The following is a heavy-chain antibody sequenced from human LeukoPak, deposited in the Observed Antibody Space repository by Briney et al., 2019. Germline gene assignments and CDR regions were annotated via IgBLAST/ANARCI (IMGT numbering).Heavy chain of an antibody. Sequence: SETLSLTCGVNGGSLSDYHWSWIRQTPGKGLEWIGEIHHSGSTNYNPSLKSRVKMSIDTSKNQFSLNVTSVTAADTAVYYCARRGGFSEFDYWGQGTLVTVSS. CDR3: ARRGGFSEFDY. CDR2: IHHSGST. CDR1: GGSLSDYH. D-gene: IGHD3-16*01. V-gene: IGHV4-34*01. J-gene: IGHJ4*02.